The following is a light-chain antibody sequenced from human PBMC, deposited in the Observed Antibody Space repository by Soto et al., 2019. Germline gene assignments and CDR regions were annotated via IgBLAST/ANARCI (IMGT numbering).Light chain of an antibody. CDR1: QNINRW. CDR2: DAS. Sequence: DIQMTQYPSTLSASVGDRVTITCRASQNINRWLAWYQQKPGKAPKLLIYDASNLESGVPSRFSGSGSGTDFTLTISGLQPDDFATYYCQQFNTYPAFGQGTKVDNK. CDR3: QQFNTYPA. J-gene: IGKJ1*01. V-gene: IGKV1-5*01.